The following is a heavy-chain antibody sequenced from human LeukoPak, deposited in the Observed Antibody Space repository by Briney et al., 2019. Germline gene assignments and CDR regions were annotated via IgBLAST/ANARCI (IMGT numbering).Heavy chain of an antibody. CDR1: GFTFSSYA. V-gene: IGHV3-23*01. CDR2: ISGSGGST. J-gene: IGHJ3*02. D-gene: IGHD2-15*01. CDR3: ARDRTYCSGGTCYDLFDI. Sequence: GGSLRLSCAASGFTFSSYAMSWVRQAPGKGLEWVSAISGSGGSTYYADSVKGRFTISRDNSKNTLYLQMNSLRAEDTAVYYCARDRTYCSGGTCYDLFDIWGRGTMVTVSS.